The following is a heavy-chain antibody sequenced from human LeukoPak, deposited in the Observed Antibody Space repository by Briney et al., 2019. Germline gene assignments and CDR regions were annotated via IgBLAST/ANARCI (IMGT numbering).Heavy chain of an antibody. V-gene: IGHV3-30*18. J-gene: IGHJ4*02. D-gene: IGHD2-2*01. CDR2: ISYDGTNK. Sequence: QAGGSLRISCAASGFTFSNYGMHWVRLAPGKGLEWVAVISYDGTNKYYADSVKGRLTISRDNSKNTLYLQMNSLRAEDTAVYYCAQGTSFDYWGQGTLVTVSS. CDR3: AQGTSFDY. CDR1: GFTFSNYG.